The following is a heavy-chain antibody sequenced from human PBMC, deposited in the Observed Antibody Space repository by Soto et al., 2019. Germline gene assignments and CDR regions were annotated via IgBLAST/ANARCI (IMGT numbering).Heavy chain of an antibody. CDR3: ARGGGSYYGAYNYYYGMDV. Sequence: PVKVSCKASGGTFSSYAISWMRQAPGQGLEWMGGIIPIFGTANYAQKFQGRVTITADESTSTAYMELSSLRSEDTAVYYCARGGGSYYGAYNYYYGMDVWGQGTTVTVSS. V-gene: IGHV1-69*13. D-gene: IGHD1-26*01. CDR2: IIPIFGTA. CDR1: GGTFSSYA. J-gene: IGHJ6*02.